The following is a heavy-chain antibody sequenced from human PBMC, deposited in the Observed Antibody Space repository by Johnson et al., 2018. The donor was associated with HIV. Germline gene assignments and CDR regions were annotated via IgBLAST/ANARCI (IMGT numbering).Heavy chain of an antibody. D-gene: IGHD4-23*01. CDR3: AKSPGKDHGGNSGAFHI. CDR2: ISRSGDTI. CDR1: GFILSHYE. Sequence: VQLMESGGDLVQPGWSLRLSCVASGFILSHYEMNWVRQTPGKGLEWVSYISRSGDTIYYADSVRGRFTISRDNSKNTLYLQMSSLRAEDTAVYYCAKSPGKDHGGNSGAFHIWGQGTMVTVS. V-gene: IGHV3-48*03. J-gene: IGHJ3*02.